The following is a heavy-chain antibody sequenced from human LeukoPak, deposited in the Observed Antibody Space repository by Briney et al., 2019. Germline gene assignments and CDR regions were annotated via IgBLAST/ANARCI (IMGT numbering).Heavy chain of an antibody. CDR2: ISGSGSGI. CDR3: VKGGYYDSSPLDY. V-gene: IGHV3-23*01. CDR1: GFTFSPYG. D-gene: IGHD3-22*01. Sequence: PGGSLRLSCVASGFTFSPYGMSWVRQAPGKGLEWVSGISGSGSGIYYADSVKGRFTISRDNSKNTLYLQMNSLRAEDTAVYCCVKGGYYDSSPLDYWGQGTLVTVSS. J-gene: IGHJ4*02.